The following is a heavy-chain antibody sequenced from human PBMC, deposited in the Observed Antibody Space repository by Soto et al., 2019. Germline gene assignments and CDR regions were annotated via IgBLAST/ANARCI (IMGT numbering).Heavy chain of an antibody. Sequence: PGESLKISCKGSGFSFTSYLISWVRQMPVKGLEWMGIIYPGDSDIRYSPSFQGQVTFSADKSIRTAYLQWTSLKASDTAIYYCARPGKVTKSRRDAFDLRGQGTMVHV. CDR2: IYPGDSDI. J-gene: IGHJ3*01. D-gene: IGHD2-21*02. CDR3: ARPGKVTKSRRDAFDL. CDR1: GFSFTSYL. V-gene: IGHV5-51*01.